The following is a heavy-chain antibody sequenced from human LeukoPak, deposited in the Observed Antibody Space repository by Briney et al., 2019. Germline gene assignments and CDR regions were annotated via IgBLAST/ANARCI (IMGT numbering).Heavy chain of an antibody. D-gene: IGHD6-19*01. CDR1: GFTFNTYA. CDR2: ICGSGGCT. Sequence: GGSLRLSCEASGFTFNTYAIYWVRQAPGKGLEWVSGICGSGGCTYYADSVKGRFTISRDNSKNTVYLQMNSLTADDTAVYYCAKSTVGYSSGRYPGWPADCWGQGTLVTVSS. J-gene: IGHJ4*02. V-gene: IGHV3-23*01. CDR3: AKSTVGYSSGRYPGWPADC.